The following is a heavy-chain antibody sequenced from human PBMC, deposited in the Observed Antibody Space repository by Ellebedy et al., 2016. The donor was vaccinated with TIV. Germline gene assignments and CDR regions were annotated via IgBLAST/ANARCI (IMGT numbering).Heavy chain of an antibody. CDR3: AKFPYYYDSSGYSF. CDR2: MRYDGSNK. D-gene: IGHD3-22*01. J-gene: IGHJ4*02. CDR1: GFTFRDYG. Sequence: PGGSLRLSCAASGFTFRDYGMHWVRQAPGKGMEWVAFMRYDGSNKYYADSVKGRFTISRDNSKNTLYLRMNSLRAEDTAVYYCAKFPYYYDSSGYSFWGQGTLVTVSS. V-gene: IGHV3-30*02.